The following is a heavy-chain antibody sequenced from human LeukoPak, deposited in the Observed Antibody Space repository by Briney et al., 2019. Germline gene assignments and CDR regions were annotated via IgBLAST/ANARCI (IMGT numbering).Heavy chain of an antibody. J-gene: IGHJ4*02. CDR1: GDSVSSNSAA. V-gene: IGHV6-1*01. Sequence: SQTLSLTCAISGDSVSSNSAAWNWIRQSPSRGLEWLGRTYYRSKWYNDYALSVKSRISINPDTSKKQFSLQLNSVTPDDTAVYYCARVYEGDGWLQSSYYFDYWGQGILVTVSS. CDR3: ARVYEGDGWLQSSYYFDY. D-gene: IGHD5-24*01. CDR2: TYYRSKWYN.